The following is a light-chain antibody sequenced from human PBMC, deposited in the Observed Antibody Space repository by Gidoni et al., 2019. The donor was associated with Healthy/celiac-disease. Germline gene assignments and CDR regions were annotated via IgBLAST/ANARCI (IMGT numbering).Light chain of an antibody. Sequence: DIVMIQSPDSLAVSLGERATINCKSSQSVLYSPNNKNYLAWYQQKPGQPPKLLIYWASTRESGVPDRFSGSGSGTDFTLTISSLQAEDVAVYYCQQYYSTPWTFXXXTKVEIK. CDR2: WAS. CDR1: QSVLYSPNNKNY. V-gene: IGKV4-1*01. CDR3: QQYYSTPWT. J-gene: IGKJ1*01.